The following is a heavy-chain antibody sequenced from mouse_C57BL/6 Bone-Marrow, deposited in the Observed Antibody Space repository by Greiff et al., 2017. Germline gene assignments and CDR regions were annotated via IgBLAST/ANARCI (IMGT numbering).Heavy chain of an antibody. J-gene: IGHJ2*01. CDR1: GFTFSNYW. CDR3: TVNWDGVRNY. V-gene: IGHV6-3*01. D-gene: IGHD4-1*02. Sequence: DVHLVESGGGLVQPGGSMKLSCVASGFTFSNYWMNWVRQSPEKGLEWVAQIRLKSDNYATHYAESVKGRFTISRDDSKSSVYLQMNNLRAEDTGIYYCTVNWDGVRNYWGQGTTLTVSS. CDR2: IRLKSDNYAT.